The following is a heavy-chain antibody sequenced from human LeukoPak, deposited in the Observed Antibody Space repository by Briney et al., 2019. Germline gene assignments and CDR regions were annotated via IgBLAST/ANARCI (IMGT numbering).Heavy chain of an antibody. Sequence: ASVKVSCKVSGYTLTELSMHWVRQAPGKGLEWMGGFDPEDGETIYAQKFQGRVTMTEDTSTDTAYMELSSLRSEDTAVYYCAKDRKRYSSGWYEFDYWGQGTLVTVSS. CDR3: AKDRKRYSSGWYEFDY. CDR1: GYTLTELS. V-gene: IGHV1-24*01. J-gene: IGHJ4*02. D-gene: IGHD6-19*01. CDR2: FDPEDGET.